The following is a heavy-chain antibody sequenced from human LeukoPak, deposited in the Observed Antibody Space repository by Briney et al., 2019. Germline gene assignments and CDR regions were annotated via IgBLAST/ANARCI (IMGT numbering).Heavy chain of an antibody. J-gene: IGHJ6*03. CDR3: ARAHKDSGSYDYEYYMDV. CDR1: GGTFSSYT. CDR2: IIPIFGAP. V-gene: IGHV1-69*13. D-gene: IGHD1-26*01. Sequence: SVKVSCKTSGGTFSSYTISWVRQAPGQGLEWMGGIIPIFGAPHYAQKFQGRVTITADEATSTAYMELSSLRSEDTAVYYCARAHKDSGSYDYEYYMDVWGKGTTVTISS.